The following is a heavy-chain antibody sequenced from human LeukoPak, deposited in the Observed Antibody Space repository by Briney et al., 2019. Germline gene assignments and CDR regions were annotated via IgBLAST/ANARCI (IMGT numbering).Heavy chain of an antibody. J-gene: IGHJ3*02. V-gene: IGHV3-30*04. CDR2: ISYDGSNK. CDR1: GFTFSTFA. Sequence: GGSLRLSCAASGFTFSTFAMTWVRQAPGKGLEWVAVISYDGSNKYYADSVKGRFTISRDNSKNTLYLQMNSLRAEDTAVYYCARAGFAQGDAFDIWGQGTMVTVSS. CDR3: ARAGFAQGDAFDI.